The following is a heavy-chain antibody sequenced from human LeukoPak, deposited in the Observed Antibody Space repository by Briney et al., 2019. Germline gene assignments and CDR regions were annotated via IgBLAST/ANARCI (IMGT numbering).Heavy chain of an antibody. Sequence: GGSLRLSCAASGFTFSKYAMSWVRQAPGKGLEWVSAIRSSGDDTYYADSVKGRFTISRDNSKNTLYLQMNSLRAEDTAVYYCAKLMGSASDFRAFDIWGQGTMVTVSS. CDR2: IRSSGDDT. V-gene: IGHV3-23*01. D-gene: IGHD3-3*01. J-gene: IGHJ3*02. CDR3: AKLMGSASDFRAFDI. CDR1: GFTFSKYA.